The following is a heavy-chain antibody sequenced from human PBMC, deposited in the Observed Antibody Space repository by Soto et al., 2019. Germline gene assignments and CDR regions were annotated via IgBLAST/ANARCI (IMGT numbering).Heavy chain of an antibody. V-gene: IGHV3-23*01. Sequence: EVQLLESGGDLVQPGESRRLSCAASGFTFSSYAMSWVRQPPGKGLEWVSTISGRGETTHYADSVKGRFTISRDNSKSTLYLQMNNLRVEDTAVYYCAKYSCYDNTGRAFDVWGQGTTVTVSA. CDR3: AKYSCYDNTGRAFDV. CDR2: ISGRGETT. J-gene: IGHJ3*01. CDR1: GFTFSSYA. D-gene: IGHD3-22*01.